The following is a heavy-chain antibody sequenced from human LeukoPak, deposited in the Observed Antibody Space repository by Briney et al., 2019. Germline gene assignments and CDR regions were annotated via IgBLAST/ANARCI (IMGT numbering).Heavy chain of an antibody. J-gene: IGHJ4*02. CDR3: ARGLYYYDSNGRTPYDY. CDR2: MNPNSGIT. D-gene: IGHD3-22*01. CDR1: GYTFISYD. V-gene: IGHV1-8*01. Sequence: ASVKVSCKASGYTFISYDINWVRQATGQGLDWMGWMNPNSGITGYAQKFQGRVSMTRNTSISTAYMELSSLKSEDTAVYYCARGLYYYDSNGRTPYDYWGQGTLVTVSS.